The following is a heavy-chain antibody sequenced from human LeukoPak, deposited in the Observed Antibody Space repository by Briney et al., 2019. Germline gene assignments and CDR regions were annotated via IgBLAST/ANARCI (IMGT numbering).Heavy chain of an antibody. V-gene: IGHV3-21*01. CDR3: ARVSSAAAGEDY. J-gene: IGHJ4*02. CDR2: ISSSNSYI. D-gene: IGHD6-13*01. CDR1: GFTFTNYW. Sequence: GGSLRLSCAASGFTFTNYWMKWVRQAPGKGLEWVSSISSSNSYIYYADSVKGRFTISRDNAKNSPYLQMNNLRAEDTAVYYCARVSSAAAGEDYWGQGTLVTVSS.